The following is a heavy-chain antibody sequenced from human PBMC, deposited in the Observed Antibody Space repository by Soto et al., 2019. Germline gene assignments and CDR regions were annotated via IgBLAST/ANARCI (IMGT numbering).Heavy chain of an antibody. CDR3: ARDRDYYDTSGYYYYFDH. CDR2: IWYNGINK. J-gene: IGHJ4*02. Sequence: RRLSCAASGFTFSNYGMHWVRQAPGKGLEWMAVIWYNGINKYYVDSVKGRFTISRDNSKNTLYLQMNSLRAEDTAVYYCARDRDYYDTSGYYYYFDHWGRGTRVTSPQ. V-gene: IGHV3-33*01. D-gene: IGHD3-22*01. CDR1: GFTFSNYG.